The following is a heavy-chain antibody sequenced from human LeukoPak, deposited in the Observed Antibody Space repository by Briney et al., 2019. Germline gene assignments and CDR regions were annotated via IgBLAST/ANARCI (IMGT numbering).Heavy chain of an antibody. CDR3: ASMLTPPRYDSSGYVNWFDP. D-gene: IGHD3-22*01. Sequence: ASVKVSCKASGYTFTSYGISWVRQAPGQGLEWMGWINTYNGNTKYAQKVQGRVTMTTDTSTTTAYMEVRSLRSEDTAVYYCASMLTPPRYDSSGYVNWFDPWGQGTLVTVSS. CDR1: GYTFTSYG. J-gene: IGHJ5*02. CDR2: INTYNGNT. V-gene: IGHV1-18*01.